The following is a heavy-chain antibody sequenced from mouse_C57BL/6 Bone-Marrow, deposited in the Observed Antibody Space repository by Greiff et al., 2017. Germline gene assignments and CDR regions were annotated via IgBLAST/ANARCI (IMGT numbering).Heavy chain of an antibody. D-gene: IGHD1-1*01. Sequence: EVKLMESGGGLVKPGGSLKLSCAASGFTFSDYGMHWVHQAPEKGLEWVAYISSGSSTIYYADTVKGRFTISRDNAKNTLFLQMTSLRSEDTAMYYCATYYYGSSYGYFDVWGTGTTVTVSS. CDR2: ISSGSSTI. V-gene: IGHV5-17*01. CDR1: GFTFSDYG. CDR3: ATYYYGSSYGYFDV. J-gene: IGHJ1*03.